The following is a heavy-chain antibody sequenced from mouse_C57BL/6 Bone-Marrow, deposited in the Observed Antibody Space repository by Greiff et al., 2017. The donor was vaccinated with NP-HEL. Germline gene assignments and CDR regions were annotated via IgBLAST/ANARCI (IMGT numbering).Heavy chain of an antibody. CDR2: ISSGGDYI. V-gene: IGHV5-9-1*02. CDR3: TREGFTTVVAPVAY. Sequence: EVKLVESGEGLVKPGGSLKLSCAASGFTFSSYAMSWVRQTPEKRLEWVAYISSGGDYIYYADTVKGRFTISRDNARNTLYLQMSSLKSEDTAMDYCTREGFTTVVAPVAYWGQGTLVTVSA. CDR1: GFTFSSYA. D-gene: IGHD1-1*01. J-gene: IGHJ3*01.